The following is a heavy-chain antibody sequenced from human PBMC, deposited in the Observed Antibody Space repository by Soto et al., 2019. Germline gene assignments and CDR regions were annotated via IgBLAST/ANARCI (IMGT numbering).Heavy chain of an antibody. CDR2: IRNKANSYST. CDR1: GFTFSDYY. CDR3: ARGASETYADYYCGFDV. V-gene: IGHV3-72*01. Sequence: EVQLVESGGGLVQPGGSLRLSCAASGFTFSDYYMDWVRQAPGKGLEWVGRIRNKANSYSTEYAASVKGRFSISRDESTNALYLQMNSLKPDDTAVYHCARGASETYADYYCGFDVWGQGSMVTVSS. D-gene: IGHD1-26*01. J-gene: IGHJ6*02.